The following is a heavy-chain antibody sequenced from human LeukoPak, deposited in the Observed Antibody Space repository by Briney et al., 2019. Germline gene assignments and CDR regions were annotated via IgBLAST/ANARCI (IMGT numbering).Heavy chain of an antibody. CDR3: TTHHTYYDFWSGYRSDSGGYYFDC. Sequence: GGSLRLSCAASGFTFSNAWMSWVRQAPGKGLEWVGRIKSKTDGGTTDYAAPVKGRFTISRDDSKNTLYLQMNSLKTEDTAVYYCTTHHTYYDFWSGYRSDSGGYYFDCWGQGTLVTVSS. J-gene: IGHJ4*02. CDR1: GFTFSNAW. V-gene: IGHV3-15*01. D-gene: IGHD3-3*01. CDR2: IKSKTDGGTT.